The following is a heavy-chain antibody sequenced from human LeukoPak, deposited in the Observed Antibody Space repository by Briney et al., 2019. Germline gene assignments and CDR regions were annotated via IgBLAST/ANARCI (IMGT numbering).Heavy chain of an antibody. V-gene: IGHV3-30-3*01. J-gene: IGHJ6*02. CDR3: ARPRARYFDGMDV. D-gene: IGHD3-9*01. CDR2: IPSDGSNK. CDR1: GFTFTIYA. Sequence: GRSLRLSCAASGFTFTIYAMHWVRQAPGKGLEWVAVIPSDGSNKHYADSVKGRFTISRDNSKNTLYLQMNSLRAEDTAVYYCARPRARYFDGMDVWGQGTTVTVSS.